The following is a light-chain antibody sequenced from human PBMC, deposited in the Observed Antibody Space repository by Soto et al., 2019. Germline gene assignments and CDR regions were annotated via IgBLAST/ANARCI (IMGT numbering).Light chain of an antibody. CDR3: ETGDSNTRV. CDR1: SGHSSYI. J-gene: IGLJ1*01. V-gene: IGLV4-60*03. Sequence: QLVLTQSSSASASLGSSVKLTCTLSSGHSSYIIAWHQPQPGKAPRYLMKLEGSGSYNKGSGVPDRFSGSSSGADRYLTISNLQSEDEADYYCETGDSNTRVFGTGTKVTVL. CDR2: LEGSGSY.